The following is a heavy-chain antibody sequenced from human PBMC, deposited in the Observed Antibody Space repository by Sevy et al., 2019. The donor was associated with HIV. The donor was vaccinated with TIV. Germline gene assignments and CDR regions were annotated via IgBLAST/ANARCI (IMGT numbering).Heavy chain of an antibody. J-gene: IGHJ4*02. CDR3: ARVSQQWLGGYYFDY. Sequence: APVKVSCKASGGTFSSYAISWVRQAPGQGLEWMGGIIPIFGTANYAQKFQGRVTITADESTSTAYMELSSLRSEDTAVYYCARVSQQWLGGYYFDYWGQGTLVTVSS. V-gene: IGHV1-69*13. D-gene: IGHD6-19*01. CDR1: GGTFSSYA. CDR2: IIPIFGTA.